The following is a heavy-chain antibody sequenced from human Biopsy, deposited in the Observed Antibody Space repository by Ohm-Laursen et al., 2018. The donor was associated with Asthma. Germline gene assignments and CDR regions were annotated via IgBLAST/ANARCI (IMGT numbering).Heavy chain of an antibody. CDR3: ARDAAAAGESYYYYYGMDA. D-gene: IGHD6-13*01. CDR1: GYTFTGYY. J-gene: IGHJ6*02. Sequence: ASVKVSCNASGYTFTGYYMHWVRQAPGQGLGRMGWINPNSGGTNYAQKFQGWVTMTRDTSISTAYMELSRLRSDDTAVYYCARDAAAAGESYYYYYGMDAWGQGTTVTVSS. V-gene: IGHV1-2*04. CDR2: INPNSGGT.